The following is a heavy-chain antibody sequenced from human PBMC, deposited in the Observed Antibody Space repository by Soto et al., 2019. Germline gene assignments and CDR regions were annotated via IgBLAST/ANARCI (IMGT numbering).Heavy chain of an antibody. Sequence: GGSLRLSCAASGFTFSSYGMHWVRQAPGKGLEWVAVIWYDGSNKYYADSVKGRFTISRDNSKNTLYLQMNSLRAEDTAVYYCASEYYYDSSGYYFDYWGQGTLVTVSS. V-gene: IGHV3-33*01. CDR1: GFTFSSYG. CDR3: ASEYYYDSSGYYFDY. J-gene: IGHJ4*02. CDR2: IWYDGSNK. D-gene: IGHD3-22*01.